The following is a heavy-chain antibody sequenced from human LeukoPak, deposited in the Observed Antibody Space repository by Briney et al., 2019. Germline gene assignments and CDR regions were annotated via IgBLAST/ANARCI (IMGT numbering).Heavy chain of an antibody. CDR3: ARDRGGGNDH. CDR1: GFTFSSYW. CDR2: ISSDGSTR. V-gene: IGHV3-74*01. D-gene: IGHD3-10*01. J-gene: IGHJ5*02. Sequence: GGSLRLSCAASGFTFSSYWMHWVRQAPGKGLVWVSHISSDGSTRSYADSEKGRFTISRDNTNNTLYLQMTSLRAEDTAVYYCARDRGGGNDHWGQGTLVTVSS.